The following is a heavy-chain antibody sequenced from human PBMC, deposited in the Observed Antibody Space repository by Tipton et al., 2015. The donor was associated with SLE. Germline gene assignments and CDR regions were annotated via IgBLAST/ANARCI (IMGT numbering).Heavy chain of an antibody. D-gene: IGHD5-12*01. J-gene: IGHJ4*02. CDR2: INTDGSNT. CDR3: AIKWGSSLDY. CDR1: GFTFDDYA. V-gene: IGHV3-74*01. Sequence: SLRLSCAASGFTFDDYAMSWVRQVPGKGLEWVSRINTDGSNTDYADSVKGRFTISRDNAKNTLYLQMDSLRAEDTAVYYCAIKWGSSLDYWGQGTLVTVSS.